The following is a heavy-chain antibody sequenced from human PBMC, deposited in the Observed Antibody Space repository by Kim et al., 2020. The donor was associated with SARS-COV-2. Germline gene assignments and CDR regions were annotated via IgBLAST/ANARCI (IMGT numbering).Heavy chain of an antibody. CDR2: ISAYNVNT. CDR1: GYTFTSYG. CDR3: ARDSAQYYDVLTGNYIRGIFDY. D-gene: IGHD3-9*01. J-gene: IGHJ4*02. V-gene: IGHV1-18*01. Sequence: ASVKVSCKASGYTFTSYGISWVRQAPGQGLEWMGWISAYNVNTNYAQKLQGRVTMTTDTSTSTAYMELRSLRSDDTAVYYCARDSAQYYDVLTGNYIRGIFDYWGQGTLVTVSS.